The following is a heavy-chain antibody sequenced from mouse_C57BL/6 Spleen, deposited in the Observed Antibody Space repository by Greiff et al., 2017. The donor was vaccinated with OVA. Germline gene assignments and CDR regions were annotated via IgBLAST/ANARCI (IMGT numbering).Heavy chain of an antibody. CDR1: GFTFTDYY. CDR2: IRNKANGYTT. CDR3: ARLDYYAMDY. J-gene: IGHJ4*01. Sequence: EVKLMESGGGLVQPGGSLSLSCAASGFTFTDYYMSWVRQPPGKALEWLGFIRNKANGYTTEYSASVKVRFTISRDNSQSILYLQMNALRAEDSATYYCARLDYYAMDYWGQGTSVTVSS. V-gene: IGHV7-3*01.